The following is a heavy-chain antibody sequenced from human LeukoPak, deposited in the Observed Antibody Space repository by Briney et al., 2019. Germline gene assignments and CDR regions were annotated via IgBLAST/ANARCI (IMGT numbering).Heavy chain of an antibody. CDR2: INWNGGTT. D-gene: IGHD4-11*01. CDR3: ARDIYSKNGDDY. CDR1: GFTFDDYG. V-gene: IGHV3-20*04. J-gene: IGHJ4*02. Sequence: GGSLRLSCAAFGFTFDDYGMSWVRQAPGKGLEWVSGINWNGGTTGYADSVKGRFTISRDNAKNSLYLQMNSLRAEDTAVYYCARDIYSKNGDDYWGQGTLVTVSS.